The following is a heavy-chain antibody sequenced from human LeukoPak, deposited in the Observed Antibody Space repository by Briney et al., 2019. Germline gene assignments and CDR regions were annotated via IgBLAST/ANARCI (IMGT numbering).Heavy chain of an antibody. CDR3: AKVATARDYYYYYMDV. CDR2: MSWHGGSI. D-gene: IGHD6-13*01. CDR1: GFTFDDYA. V-gene: IGHV3-9*01. J-gene: IGHJ6*03. Sequence: GGSLRLSCAASGFTFDDYAMHWVRQGPGKGLEWVSGMSWHGGSIGYADSVKGRFTISRDNAKNALYLQMNSLRVEDSALYYCAKVATARDYYYYYMDVWGKGTTVTVSS.